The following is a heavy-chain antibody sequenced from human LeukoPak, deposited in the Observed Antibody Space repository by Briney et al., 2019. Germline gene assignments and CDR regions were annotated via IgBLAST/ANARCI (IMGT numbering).Heavy chain of an antibody. V-gene: IGHV1-69*05. CDR3: AALSLVGLGFDY. CDR1: GGTFSSYA. D-gene: IGHD2-8*02. J-gene: IGHJ4*02. Sequence: GASVKVSCKASGGTFSSYAISWVRQAPGQGLEWMGGIIPIFGTANYAQKFQGRVTITTDESTSTAYMELSSLRSEDTAVYYCAALSLVGLGFDYWGQGTLVIVSS. CDR2: IIPIFGTA.